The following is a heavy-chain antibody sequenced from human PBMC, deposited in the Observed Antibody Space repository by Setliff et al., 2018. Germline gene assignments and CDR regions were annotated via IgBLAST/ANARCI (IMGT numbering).Heavy chain of an antibody. D-gene: IGHD3-16*01. CDR3: ARDGGEY. J-gene: IGHJ4*02. Sequence: ETLRLSCAASGFTFSTFWMSWVRQAPGKGLEWVANIKQDGSEKYYVDSVKGRFTISRDNAKNSLYLQMNSLRAEDTAVYYCARDGGEYWGQGTLVTVSS. CDR2: IKQDGSEK. CDR1: GFTFSTFW. V-gene: IGHV3-7*01.